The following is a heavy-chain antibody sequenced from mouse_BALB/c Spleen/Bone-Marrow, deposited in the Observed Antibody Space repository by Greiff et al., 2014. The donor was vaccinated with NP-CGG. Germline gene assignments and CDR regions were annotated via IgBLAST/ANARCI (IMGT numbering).Heavy chain of an antibody. CDR2: IDPSDSYT. Sequence: VQLQQSGAELVKPGASVKLSCKASGYTFTSYWMHWVKQRPGQGLEWIGEIDPSDSYTNYNQKFKGKATLTVDKSSSTAYMQLSSLTSEYSAVYYCAPRLDYWGQGTTLTVSS. V-gene: IGHV1-69*02. J-gene: IGHJ2*01. CDR3: APRLDY. CDR1: GYTFTSYW.